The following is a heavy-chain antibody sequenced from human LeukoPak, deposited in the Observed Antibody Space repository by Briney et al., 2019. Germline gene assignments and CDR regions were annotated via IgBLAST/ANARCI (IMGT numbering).Heavy chain of an antibody. Sequence: GGSLRLSCAVSAFTFSSYGMHWVRQAPGKGLEWVAVISYDGSNEYYAASVKGRFTISRDNSKNTLYLQMNSLRAEDTALYYCARRNFFDYWGQGTLVTVSS. J-gene: IGHJ4*02. CDR3: ARRNFFDY. CDR2: ISYDGSNE. V-gene: IGHV3-30*03. CDR1: AFTFSSYG.